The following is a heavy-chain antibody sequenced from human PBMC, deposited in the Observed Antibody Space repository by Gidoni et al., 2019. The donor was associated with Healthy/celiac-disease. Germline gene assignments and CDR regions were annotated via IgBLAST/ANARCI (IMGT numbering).Heavy chain of an antibody. CDR3: ARGSRQLVSP. CDR1: GGSVSSGSYY. D-gene: IGHD6-13*01. J-gene: IGHJ5*02. V-gene: IGHV4-61*01. Sequence: QVQLQESGPGLVKPSETLSLTCTVPGGSVSSGSYYWSWIRQPPGKGLEWIGYIYYSGSTNYNPSLKSRVTISVDTSKNQFSLKLSSVTAADTAVYYCARGSRQLVSPWGQGTLVTVSS. CDR2: IYYSGST.